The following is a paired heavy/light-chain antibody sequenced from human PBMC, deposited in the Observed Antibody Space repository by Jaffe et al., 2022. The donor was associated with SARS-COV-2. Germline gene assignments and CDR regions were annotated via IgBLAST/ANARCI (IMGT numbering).Heavy chain of an antibody. V-gene: IGHV4-59*01. D-gene: IGHD3-22*01. J-gene: IGHJ2*01. CDR3: ARVGDSSGYYYYWYFDL. CDR1: GGSISDYY. Sequence: QVQLQESGPGLLKASETLSLTCTVSGGSISDYYLTWIRQPPGKELEWIGYIYSGTTHYNPSLESRVTMSLDTSNNQISLKLTSVTAADTAVYYCARVGDSSGYYYYWYFDLWGRGTLVTVSS. CDR2: IYSGTT.
Light chain of an antibody. Sequence: QSVLTQPPSVSGAPGQTITISCTGTSSNIGAGYNVHWYQQLPGTAPKLLIYVNNRRPSGVPDRFSGSKYGTSASLAITGLQAEDEADYYCQSYDRSLSGSIFGGGTKLTVL. CDR2: VNN. CDR3: QSYDRSLSGSI. J-gene: IGLJ2*01. CDR1: SSNIGAGYN. V-gene: IGLV1-40*01.